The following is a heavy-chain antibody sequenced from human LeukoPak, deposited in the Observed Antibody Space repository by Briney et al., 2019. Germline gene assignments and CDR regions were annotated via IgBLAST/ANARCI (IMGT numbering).Heavy chain of an antibody. V-gene: IGHV3-48*04. CDR3: ARDVCGRDSSGYYCGTIDY. J-gene: IGHJ4*02. Sequence: PGGSLRLSCAASGFTFSSYSMNWVRQAPGKGLEWVSYISSSSSTIYYADSVKGRFTISRDNAKNSLYLQMNSLRAEDTAVYYCARDVCGRDSSGYYCGTIDYWGQGTLVTVSS. CDR2: ISSSSSTI. D-gene: IGHD3-22*01. CDR1: GFTFSSYS.